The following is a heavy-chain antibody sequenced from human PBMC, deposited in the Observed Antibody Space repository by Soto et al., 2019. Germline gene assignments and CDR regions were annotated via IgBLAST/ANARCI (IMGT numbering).Heavy chain of an antibody. CDR3: ARGSSPVDFDY. CDR2: INAYNGKT. CDR1: GYTFTNNG. V-gene: IGHV1-18*01. Sequence: QVQLVQSGAEVKKPGASLKVSCKTSGYTFTNNGINWVRQAPGQGLEWMGWINAYNGKTNYAQIPQGRVIMTTDTSTSTAYMELRSLRSDDPAVYYCARGSSPVDFDYWGQGTLVTVSS. D-gene: IGHD6-13*01. J-gene: IGHJ4*02.